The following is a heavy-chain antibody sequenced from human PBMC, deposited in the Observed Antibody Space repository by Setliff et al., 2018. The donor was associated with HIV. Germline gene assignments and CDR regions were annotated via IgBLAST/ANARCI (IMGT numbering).Heavy chain of an antibody. Sequence: SVKISCKASGGAFISHTFTWVRQAPGQGLEWMGRIIPILGIPNYAQNFQGRLTISADKSTRTAYLELSSLRSDDSAVYFCAKEQEIGSYLDPWGQGTLVTVSS. V-gene: IGHV1-69*04. CDR1: GGAFISHT. J-gene: IGHJ5*02. D-gene: IGHD2-2*02. CDR3: AKEQEIGSYLDP. CDR2: IIPILGIP.